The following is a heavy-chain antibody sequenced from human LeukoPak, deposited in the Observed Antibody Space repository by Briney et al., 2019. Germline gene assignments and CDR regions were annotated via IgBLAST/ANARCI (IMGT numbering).Heavy chain of an antibody. J-gene: IGHJ4*02. D-gene: IGHD6-19*01. Sequence: SETLSLTCTVSGGSISSYYWSWIRQPPGKGLEWIGEINHSGSTNYNPSLKSRVTISVDTSKNQFSLKLNSVTAADTAVYYCARISGGWSYWGQGTLVTVSS. CDR2: INHSGST. V-gene: IGHV4-34*01. CDR3: ARISGGWSY. CDR1: GGSISSYY.